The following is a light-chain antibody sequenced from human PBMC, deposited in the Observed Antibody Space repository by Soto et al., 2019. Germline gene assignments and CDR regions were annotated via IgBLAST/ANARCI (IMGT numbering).Light chain of an antibody. CDR2: VAS. Sequence: DIHVTQAPSSLSASVGARVTITGRASPNINTYLNWYQQKPGKAPKLLIYVASNLQSGVPSRFSCSGSWTEFSLTIISLQHEDFVTDYCQQAYIGPPLTFGGGTKVDMK. V-gene: IGKV1-39*01. CDR1: PNINTY. CDR3: QQAYIGPPLT. J-gene: IGKJ4*01.